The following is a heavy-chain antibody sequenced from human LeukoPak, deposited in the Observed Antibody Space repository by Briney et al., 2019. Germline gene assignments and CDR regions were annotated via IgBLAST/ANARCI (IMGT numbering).Heavy chain of an antibody. CDR3: ARHYGPRSYYYYYMDV. V-gene: IGHV4-61*02. D-gene: IGHD3-16*01. J-gene: IGHJ6*03. CDR2: IYTSGST. Sequence: SETLSLTCTVSGGSISSGSYYWSWIRQPAGKGLEWIGRIYTSGSTYYNPSLKSRVTISVDTSKNQFSLKLSSVTAADTAVYYCARHYGPRSYYYYYMDVWGKGTTVTVSS. CDR1: GGSISSGSYY.